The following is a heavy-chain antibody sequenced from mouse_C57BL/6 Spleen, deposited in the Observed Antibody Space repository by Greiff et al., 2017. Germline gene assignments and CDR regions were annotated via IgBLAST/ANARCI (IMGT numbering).Heavy chain of an antibody. J-gene: IGHJ1*03. CDR1: GYTFTSHW. CDR3: ERWDSTHSYGYLDD. CDR2: INPSNGST. Sequence: QVQLQQPGTELVKPGASVKMSCKASGYTFTSHWMHWVKQRPGQGLEWIGNINPSNGSTNYNEKFKSKATLTVDKSSSTAYMQLSSLTSEDSAVYYGERWDSTHSYGYLDDWGKGTTVTVSS. V-gene: IGHV1-53*01. D-gene: IGHD2-5*01.